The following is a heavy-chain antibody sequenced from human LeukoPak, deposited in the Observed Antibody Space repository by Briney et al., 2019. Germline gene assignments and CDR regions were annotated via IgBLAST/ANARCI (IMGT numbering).Heavy chain of an antibody. V-gene: IGHV3-30*02. CDR2: IRYDGSNK. Sequence: GGSLRLSCAASGFTFSNYGMHWVRQAPGKGLEWVAFIRYDGSNKYYADSVKGRFTISRDNSKNTLYLQMNSLRAEDTAVYYCAKWATMIVVANDAFDIWGQGTMVTVSS. D-gene: IGHD3-22*01. CDR1: GFTFSNYG. CDR3: AKWATMIVVANDAFDI. J-gene: IGHJ3*02.